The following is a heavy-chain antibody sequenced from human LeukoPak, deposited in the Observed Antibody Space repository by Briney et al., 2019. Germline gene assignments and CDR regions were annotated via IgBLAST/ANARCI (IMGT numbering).Heavy chain of an antibody. D-gene: IGHD1-26*01. CDR2: ISSSGTTI. V-gene: IGHV3-48*03. J-gene: IGHJ4*02. CDR1: GFNFGSYS. Sequence: GGSLRLSCAASGFNFGSYSMTWVRQAPGKGLEWVSYISSSGTTIYYADSVKGRFTISRDNAKNSLYLQMNSLRAEDTAVYYCARRRDSGSLEHFDYWGQGTLVTVSS. CDR3: ARRRDSGSLEHFDY.